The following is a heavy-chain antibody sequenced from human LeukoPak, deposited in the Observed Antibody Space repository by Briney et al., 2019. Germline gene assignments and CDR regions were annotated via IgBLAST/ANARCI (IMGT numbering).Heavy chain of an antibody. CDR1: GYTLTELS. V-gene: IGHV1-24*01. J-gene: IGHJ4*02. CDR2: FDPEDGET. Sequence: ASVKVSCKVSGYTLTELSMHWVRQALGKGLEWMGGFDPEDGETIYARKFQGRVTMTEDTSTDTAYMELSSLRSEDTAVYYCATDLGSSWSVWGQGTLVTVSS. D-gene: IGHD6-13*01. CDR3: ATDLGSSWSV.